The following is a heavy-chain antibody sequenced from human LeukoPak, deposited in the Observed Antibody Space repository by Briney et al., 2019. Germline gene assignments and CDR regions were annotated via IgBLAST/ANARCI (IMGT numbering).Heavy chain of an antibody. CDR3: ARGTGTRLYYYYMDV. CDR2: ISSSSSTI. V-gene: IGHV3-48*01. D-gene: IGHD1-7*01. Sequence: GGSLRLSCAASGFTFSSYSMNWVRQAPGKGLEWVSYISSSSSTIYYADSVKGRFTISRDNSKNTLYLQMNSLRAEDTAVYYCARGTGTRLYYYYMDVWGKGTTVTVSS. J-gene: IGHJ6*03. CDR1: GFTFSSYS.